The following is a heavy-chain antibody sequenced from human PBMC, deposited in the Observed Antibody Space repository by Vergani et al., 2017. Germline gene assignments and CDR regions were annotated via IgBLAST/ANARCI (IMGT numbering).Heavy chain of an antibody. CDR3: AKDPVFDSSGYYLVDY. V-gene: IGHV3-23*01. Sequence: EVQLLESGGGLVQPGGSLRLSCAASGFTFSSYAMSWVRQAPGKGLEWVSAISGSGGSTYYADSVKGRFTISRDNSKNTLYLQMNSLRAEDTAVYYCAKDPVFDSSGYYLVDYWGQGTLVTVSS. CDR2: ISGSGGST. CDR1: GFTFSSYA. J-gene: IGHJ4*02. D-gene: IGHD3-22*01.